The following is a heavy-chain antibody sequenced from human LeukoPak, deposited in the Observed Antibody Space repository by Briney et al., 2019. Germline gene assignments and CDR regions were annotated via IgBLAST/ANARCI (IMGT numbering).Heavy chain of an antibody. CDR1: GFTFSNSG. CDR2: IWYDGSNE. CDR3: ARDRSYVYWYFAL. Sequence: QPGGSLRLSCAASGFTFSNSGMHWVRQAPGKGLDWVAVIWYDGSNEYYADSVKGRFTISRDNSKNTLYLQMNSLRAEDTAVYYCARDRSYVYWYFALWGRGTLVTVSS. V-gene: IGHV3-33*01. D-gene: IGHD3-16*01. J-gene: IGHJ2*01.